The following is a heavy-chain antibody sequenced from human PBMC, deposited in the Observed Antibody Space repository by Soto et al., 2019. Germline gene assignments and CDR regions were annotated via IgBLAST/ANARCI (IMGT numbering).Heavy chain of an antibody. CDR2: IYHSGNT. J-gene: IGHJ3*01. V-gene: IGHV4-39*07. CDR1: GDSVSSRGYF. D-gene: IGHD3-3*01. Sequence: SETLSLTCTVSGDSVSSRGYFWAWLRQPPGKRLEWIGSIYHSGNTYYNPSLKSRVTISVDRSKNQFSLKLSSATAADTAVYYCARLYPFYDFSTGSQMFAFDVWGQGTVVTVSS. CDR3: ARLYPFYDFSTGSQMFAFDV.